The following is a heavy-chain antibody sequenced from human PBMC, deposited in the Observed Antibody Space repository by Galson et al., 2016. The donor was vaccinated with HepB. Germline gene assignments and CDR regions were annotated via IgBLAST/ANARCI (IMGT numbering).Heavy chain of an antibody. V-gene: IGHV5-10-1*01. Sequence: QSGAEVKKPGESLRISCKGSGYSFTSYWINRVRQMPGKGLEWMGRIDPSDSYTNYRPSFQGHVTISADKSISTAYLQWSSLKASDTAMYYCARRGRVRAAAGTVDYWGQGTLVTVSS. J-gene: IGHJ4*02. CDR3: ARRGRVRAAAGTVDY. D-gene: IGHD6-13*01. CDR1: GYSFTSYW. CDR2: IDPSDSYT.